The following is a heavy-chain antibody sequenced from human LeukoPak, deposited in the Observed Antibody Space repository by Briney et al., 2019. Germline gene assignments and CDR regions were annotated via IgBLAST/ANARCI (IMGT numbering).Heavy chain of an antibody. J-gene: IGHJ5*02. CDR2: ISGSGGST. D-gene: IGHD3-9*01. V-gene: IGHV3-23*01. Sequence: GGSLRLSCAASGFTFSSYGMSWVRQAPGKGLEWVSAISGSGGSTYYADSVKGRFTISRDNSKNTVYLQMNSLRVEDTAVYYCAKDRDISTGYYVNWFDPWGQGTLVTVSS. CDR1: GFTFSSYG. CDR3: AKDRDISTGYYVNWFDP.